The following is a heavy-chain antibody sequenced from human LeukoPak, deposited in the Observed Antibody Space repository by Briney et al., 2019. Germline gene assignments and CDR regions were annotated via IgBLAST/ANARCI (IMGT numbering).Heavy chain of an antibody. J-gene: IGHJ3*02. V-gene: IGHV4-39*07. D-gene: IGHD2-15*01. Sequence: PSETLSLTCTVSGASMSSSSYYWGWIRQPPGKGLEWIGSIYYSGSTYYNPSLKSRVTISVDTSKNQFSLKLSSVTAADTAVYYCAGSLKYCSGGSCYSDAFDIWGQGTMVTVSS. CDR2: IYYSGST. CDR3: AGSLKYCSGGSCYSDAFDI. CDR1: GASMSSSSYY.